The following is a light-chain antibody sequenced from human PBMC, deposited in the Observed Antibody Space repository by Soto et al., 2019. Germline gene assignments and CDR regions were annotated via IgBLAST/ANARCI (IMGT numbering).Light chain of an antibody. CDR1: QSVSDN. CDR2: RAS. CDR3: QQYNSWPIN. V-gene: IGKV3-15*01. J-gene: IGKJ5*01. Sequence: IVMYQYIAKLSVYVGGSATLCCRASQSVSDNLAWYQQKPGQGPRLLVYRASTRTLGIPARFSVSESGTDFTFTSSIRHSEDLAFYYWQQYNSWPINCGQGTRLDIK.